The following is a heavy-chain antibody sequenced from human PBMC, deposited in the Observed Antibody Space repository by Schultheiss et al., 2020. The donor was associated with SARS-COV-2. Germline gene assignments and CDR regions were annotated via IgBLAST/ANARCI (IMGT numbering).Heavy chain of an antibody. Sequence: GGSLRLSCTASGFTFDDYAMHWVRQAPGKGLEWVSGISWNSGSIGYADSVKGRFTISRDNAKNALYLQMNSLRVDDTAVYYCVRALYSSSPYYYYYGMDVWGQGTTVTVSS. J-gene: IGHJ6*02. V-gene: IGHV3-9*01. CDR2: ISWNSGSI. CDR3: VRALYSSSPYYYYYGMDV. CDR1: GFTFDDYA. D-gene: IGHD6-6*01.